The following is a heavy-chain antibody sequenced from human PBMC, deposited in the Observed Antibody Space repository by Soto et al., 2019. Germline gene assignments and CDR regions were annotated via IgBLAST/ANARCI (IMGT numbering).Heavy chain of an antibody. CDR2: IIPIFGTA. J-gene: IGHJ5*02. Sequence: SVKVSCKASGGTFSSYAISWVRQAPGQGLEWMGGIIPIFGTANYAQKLQGRVTITADESTSTAYMELSSLRSEDTAVYYCAGRRIAADWFDPWGQGTLVTVSS. D-gene: IGHD6-13*01. CDR3: AGRRIAADWFDP. CDR1: GGTFSSYA. V-gene: IGHV1-69*13.